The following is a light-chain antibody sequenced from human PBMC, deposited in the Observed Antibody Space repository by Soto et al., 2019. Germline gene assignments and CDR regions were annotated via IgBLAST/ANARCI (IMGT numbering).Light chain of an antibody. V-gene: IGLV2-14*01. CDR2: DVS. CDR1: SSDVGSYNY. CDR3: SSYTSSNTEV. J-gene: IGLJ1*01. Sequence: QSALTQPASVSGSPGQSITISCTGTSSDVGSYNYVSWYQQHPGKAPKLMIYDVSDRPSGVSNRFSGSKSGNTASLTISGLQAEDEADYYCSSYTSSNTEVFGTGTKVT.